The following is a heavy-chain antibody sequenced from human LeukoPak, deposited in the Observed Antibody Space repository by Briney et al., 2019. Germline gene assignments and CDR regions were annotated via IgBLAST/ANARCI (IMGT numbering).Heavy chain of an antibody. CDR3: SAGPHFDY. Sequence: GGSLRLSCADSGFTFSSYSMNWVRQAPGKGLEWVSSISSSSSYIYYADSVKGRFTISRDNAKNSLYLQMNSLRDEDTAVYYCSAGPHFDYWGQGTLVTVSS. V-gene: IGHV3-21*01. CDR2: ISSSSSYI. D-gene: IGHD1-14*01. J-gene: IGHJ4*02. CDR1: GFTFSSYS.